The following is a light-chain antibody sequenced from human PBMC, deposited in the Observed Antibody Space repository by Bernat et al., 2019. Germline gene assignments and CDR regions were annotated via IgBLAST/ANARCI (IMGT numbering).Light chain of an antibody. J-gene: IGLJ3*02. CDR3: QVWDSSSDHPV. V-gene: IGLV3-21*03. Sequence: SYVLTQPPSVPVAPGKTARITCGGHNIGSKSVHWYQQKPGQAPVLVGYDDTARPSGIPERVSGSNSGQTATLTISRVEAGDEADYYCQVWDSSSDHPVFGGGTKLTVL. CDR2: DDT. CDR1: NIGSKS.